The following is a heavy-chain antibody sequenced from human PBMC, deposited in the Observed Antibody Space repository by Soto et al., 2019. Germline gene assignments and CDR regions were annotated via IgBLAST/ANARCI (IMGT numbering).Heavy chain of an antibody. CDR2: IIPIFGTA. CDR3: ARAEKYGGNADYYYGMDV. V-gene: IGHV1-69*12. J-gene: IGHJ6*02. CDR1: GGTFSSYA. D-gene: IGHD2-15*01. Sequence: QVQLVQSGAEVKKPGSSVKVSCKASGGTFSSYAISWVRQAPGQGLEWMGGIIPIFGTANYAQKFQGRVTITADDSTSTAYMELSSLRSEDTAVYYCARAEKYGGNADYYYGMDVWGQGTTVTVSS.